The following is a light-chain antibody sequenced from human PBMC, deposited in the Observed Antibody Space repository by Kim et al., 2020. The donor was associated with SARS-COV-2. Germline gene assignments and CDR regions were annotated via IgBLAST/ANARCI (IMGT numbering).Light chain of an antibody. J-gene: IGLJ2*01. Sequence: VAQGQTTTITCTGQRLGDKYVCWYQQKPSQSPVAVIYQDRRRQTATTGRFSGNNSGNTATLTISGTQTMDEADYYCQTWDSSTMVLGGGTRLTVL. CDR1: RLGDKY. V-gene: IGLV3-1*01. CDR3: QTWDSSTMV. CDR2: QDR.